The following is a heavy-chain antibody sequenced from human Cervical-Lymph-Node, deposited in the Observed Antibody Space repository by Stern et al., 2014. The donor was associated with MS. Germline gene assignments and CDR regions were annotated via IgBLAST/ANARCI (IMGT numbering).Heavy chain of an antibody. CDR3: ARGSYGSPTIFDY. CDR1: GFIFSNFG. D-gene: IGHD5-24*01. V-gene: IGHV3-33*01. Sequence: QLVQSGGGVVQPGGSLRLSCAASGFIFSNFGMHWVRQAPGKGLEWVSVIWYDGSRKYYADSVKGRFTISRADSKNTVYLDINGLTVEDTAVYYCARGSYGSPTIFDYWGQGTLVPVSS. J-gene: IGHJ4*02. CDR2: IWYDGSRK.